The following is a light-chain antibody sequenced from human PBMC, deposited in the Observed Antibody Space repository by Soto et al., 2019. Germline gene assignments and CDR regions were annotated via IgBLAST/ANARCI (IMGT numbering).Light chain of an antibody. V-gene: IGKV3D-15*01. CDR1: HSVSSD. CDR2: GPS. Sequence: EVVITLSVAILSVSTGESATLSCRASHSVSSDLAWYQQKPGQAPRLLIYGPSTRATGIPDRFSGSGSGTDYTLTISRRQPPDDAASYYHQHYSTSSWTFGQGTKVDIK. J-gene: IGKJ1*01. CDR3: HQHYSTSSWT.